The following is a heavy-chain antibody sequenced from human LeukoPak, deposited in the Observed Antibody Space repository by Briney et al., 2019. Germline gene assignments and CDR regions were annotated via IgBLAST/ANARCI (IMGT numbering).Heavy chain of an antibody. V-gene: IGHV3-23*01. CDR3: AKAGLSYYGSGRGYYFDY. D-gene: IGHD3-10*01. Sequence: GGSLRLSCAASGFTFGSYAMSWVRQAPGKGLEWVSAISGSGGSTYYADSVKGRFTISRDNSKNTLYLQMNSLRAEDTAVYYCAKAGLSYYGSGRGYYFDYWGQGTLVTVSS. CDR2: ISGSGGST. J-gene: IGHJ4*02. CDR1: GFTFGSYA.